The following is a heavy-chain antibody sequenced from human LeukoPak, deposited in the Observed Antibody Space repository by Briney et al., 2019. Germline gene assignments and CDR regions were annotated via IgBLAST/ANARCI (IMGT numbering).Heavy chain of an antibody. Sequence: GGSLRLSCVGSGFTFSDAWMTWVRQAPGKGLEWVGRIKSKIDGGTIGYAEPVKGRFTISRDDSRNTLYLQMSSLKTEDTAVYYCTSRRQDGWWGQGTLVTVS. D-gene: IGHD2-15*01. CDR3: TSRRQDGW. V-gene: IGHV3-15*01. CDR2: IKSKIDGGTI. CDR1: GFTFSDAW. J-gene: IGHJ4*02.